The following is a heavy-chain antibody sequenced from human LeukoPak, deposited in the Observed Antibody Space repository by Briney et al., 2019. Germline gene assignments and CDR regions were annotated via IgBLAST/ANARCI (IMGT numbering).Heavy chain of an antibody. D-gene: IGHD2/OR15-2a*01. CDR3: AKDAIYEGREIDY. CDR2: ISASGGST. CDR1: GFALSSYA. V-gene: IGHV3-23*01. J-gene: IGHJ4*02. Sequence: GGSLRLSCAASGFALSSYAMSWVRQAPGKGLEWVSSISASGGSTNYADSVKGRFTISRDNSKNTLYLQMSSLRVEDAAVYYCAKDAIYEGREIDYWGQGTLVTVSS.